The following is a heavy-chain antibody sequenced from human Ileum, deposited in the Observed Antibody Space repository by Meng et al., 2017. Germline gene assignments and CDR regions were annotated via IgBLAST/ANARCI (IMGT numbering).Heavy chain of an antibody. CDR1: GGSFSSDNYY. CDR3: ARALLPSYFSFHFSY. D-gene: IGHD3-3*02. J-gene: IGHJ4*02. CDR2: PSSPSPP. V-gene: IGHV4-30-4*01. Sequence: QVQLQESGPGLVKPSQTLSLTCSVSGGSFSSDNYYWTWIRQTPGKGLEWLGLPSSPSPPYYTPSLLLLFPLSLSPSPPPFSLPLPSVTAADTAVYYCARALLPSYFSFHFSYFGQGSLVTVSS.